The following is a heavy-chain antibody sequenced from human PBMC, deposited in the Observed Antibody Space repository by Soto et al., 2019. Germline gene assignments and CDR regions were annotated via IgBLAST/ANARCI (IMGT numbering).Heavy chain of an antibody. Sequence: QVQLVQSGAEVTKPGASVKVSCKTSGYTFTSYDITWVRQVPGQGLEWMGWISPYNGNTNYAQEFQGRVTMTTDTSTSTAYMELRGLRSDDTAVYFCARGVCSSTSCYGADWFDPWGQGTLVTVSS. J-gene: IGHJ5*02. D-gene: IGHD2-2*01. CDR1: GYTFTSYD. CDR2: ISPYNGNT. CDR3: ARGVCSSTSCYGADWFDP. V-gene: IGHV1-18*01.